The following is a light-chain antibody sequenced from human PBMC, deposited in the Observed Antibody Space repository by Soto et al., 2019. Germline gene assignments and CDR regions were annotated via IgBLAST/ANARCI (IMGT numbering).Light chain of an antibody. V-gene: IGKV1-33*01. Sequence: DIQLTQSPSALSASVGDRGTITCQASHDNRNYLNRYQQKPGKAPKHLIYNGANLETGVLSRCSGSRSLTDFTFTIHTLQPAAIATQHCQHYDNPPSFGGGTKVDIK. CDR1: HDNRNY. J-gene: IGKJ4*01. CDR2: NGA. CDR3: QHYDNPPS.